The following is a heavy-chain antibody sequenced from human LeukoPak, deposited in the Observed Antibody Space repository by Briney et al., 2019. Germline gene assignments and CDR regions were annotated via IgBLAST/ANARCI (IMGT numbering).Heavy chain of an antibody. CDR2: ISGSGGST. D-gene: IGHD3-9*01. Sequence: GGSLRLSCAASGFTFSSYAMSWVRQAPGKGLEWVSAISGSGGSTYYADSVKGRFTISRDNSKNTLYLQMNSLRAEDTAVYYCAEEGKKVLRYFDWLGSYFDYWGQGTLVTVSS. J-gene: IGHJ4*02. V-gene: IGHV3-23*01. CDR3: AEEGKKVLRYFDWLGSYFDY. CDR1: GFTFSSYA.